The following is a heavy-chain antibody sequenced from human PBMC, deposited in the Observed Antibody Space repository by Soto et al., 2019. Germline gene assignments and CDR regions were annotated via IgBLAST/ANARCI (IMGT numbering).Heavy chain of an antibody. D-gene: IGHD4-17*01. CDR2: ISYDGSNK. V-gene: IGHV3-30-3*01. J-gene: IGHJ4*02. CDR3: AWCPVTYYFDY. Sequence: QVQLVESGGGVVQPGRSLRLSCAASGFTFSNYAMHWVRQAPGKGLEWVAVISYDGSNKYYADSVKGRFTISRDNYKNTLYLQMHSLRAEATAVYYCAWCPVTYYFDYWGQGTLVTVSS. CDR1: GFTFSNYA.